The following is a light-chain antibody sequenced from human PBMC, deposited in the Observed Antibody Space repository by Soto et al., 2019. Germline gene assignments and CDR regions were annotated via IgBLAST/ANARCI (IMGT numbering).Light chain of an antibody. CDR3: QQTNSFPRT. CDR1: QDVGTW. CDR2: AAS. Sequence: DIQMTQSPSSVSASVGDSVTITCRASQDVGTWLAWYQQKPGKAPSLLIYAASSLQSGVPSRFSGSGSGTDFTLTINSLQPEDIPTYYCQQTNSFPRTFGQGTKVEVK. V-gene: IGKV1-12*01. J-gene: IGKJ1*01.